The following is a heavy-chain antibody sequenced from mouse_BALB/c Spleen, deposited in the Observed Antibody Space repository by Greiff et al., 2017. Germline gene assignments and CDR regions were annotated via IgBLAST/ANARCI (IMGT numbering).Heavy chain of an antibody. J-gene: IGHJ4*01. Sequence: EVKLVESGGGLVQPGGSMKLSCVASGFTFSNYWMNWVRQSPEKGLEWVAEIRLKSNNYATHYAESVKGRFTISRDDSKSSVYLQMNNLRAEDTGIYYCTRDDYDSYAMDYWGQGTSVTVSS. CDR1: GFTFSNYW. D-gene: IGHD2-4*01. CDR3: TRDDYDSYAMDY. V-gene: IGHV6-6*02. CDR2: IRLKSNNYAT.